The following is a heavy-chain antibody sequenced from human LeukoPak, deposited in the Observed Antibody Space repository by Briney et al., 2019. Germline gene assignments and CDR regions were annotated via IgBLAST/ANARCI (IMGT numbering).Heavy chain of an antibody. J-gene: IGHJ4*02. Sequence: GGSLRLSCAASGFTFSSYAMHWVRQAPGKGLEWVSTISGSGGSTYYADSVKGRFTISRDNSKNTLYLQMNSLRADDRAVYYCAKTISPPIGSSWSSKFSGWYEGTFDYWGQGTLVTVSS. V-gene: IGHV3-23*01. CDR3: AKTISPPIGSSWSSKFSGWYEGTFDY. CDR2: ISGSGGST. CDR1: GFTFSSYA. D-gene: IGHD6-19*01.